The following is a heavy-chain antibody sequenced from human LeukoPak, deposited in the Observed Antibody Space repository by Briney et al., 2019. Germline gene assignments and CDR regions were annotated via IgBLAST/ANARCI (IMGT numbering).Heavy chain of an antibody. CDR2: ISSGSTI. V-gene: IGHV3-48*03. Sequence: GGSLRLSCAASGFTFSSYEMNWVRQAPGKGLEWVSYISSGSTIYYADSVKGRFTISRDNAKNSLYLQMNSLRAEDTAVYYCARGDGGPMVRGVTNYDYWGQGTLVTVSS. CDR1: GFTFSSYE. J-gene: IGHJ4*02. CDR3: ARGDGGPMVRGVTNYDY. D-gene: IGHD3-10*01.